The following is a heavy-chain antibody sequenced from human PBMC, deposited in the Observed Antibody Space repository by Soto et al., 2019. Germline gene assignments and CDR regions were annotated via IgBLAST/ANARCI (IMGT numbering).Heavy chain of an antibody. D-gene: IGHD3-10*01. J-gene: IGHJ4*02. Sequence: QVQLEQSGAEVKKPGASVKVSCKTSGYTFTSYTLHWVRQAPGQGLEWMGWINAGNGREKSSQRFQDRVSLSPDKPATPSYMELRSLRSKDTAMYYCARGGGWVGEASFDSWGQGTLVTVSS. CDR3: ARGGGWVGEASFDS. CDR1: GYTFTSYT. V-gene: IGHV1-3*01. CDR2: INAGNGRE.